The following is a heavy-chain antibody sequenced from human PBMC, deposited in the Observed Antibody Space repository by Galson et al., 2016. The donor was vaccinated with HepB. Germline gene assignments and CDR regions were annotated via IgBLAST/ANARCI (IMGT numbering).Heavy chain of an antibody. V-gene: IGHV4-61*05. D-gene: IGHD1-1*01. CDR3: ARDWKY. CDR2: ISHSGTT. CDR1: GGSISSSSYY. Sequence: SETLSLTCTVSGGSISSSSYYWGWIRQSSGKGLEWIGYISHSGTTSYNPSLKNRVTMSIDPSNNQFSLRLTSMTAADTAIYFCARDWKYWGQGIQVTVSS. J-gene: IGHJ4*02.